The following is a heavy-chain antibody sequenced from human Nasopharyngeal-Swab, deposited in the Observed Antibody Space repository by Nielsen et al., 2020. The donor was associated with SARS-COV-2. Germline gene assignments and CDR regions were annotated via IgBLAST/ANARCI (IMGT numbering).Heavy chain of an antibody. CDR1: GYAFKSYA. CDR3: ARGGLSGSYLPTTYNWFDP. V-gene: IGHV1-3*01. Sequence: ASVKVSCKASGYAFKSYAMHWVRQAPGQRLEWMGWINVGNGNTKYSQKFQGRVTITRDTSASTAYMELSSLRSEDTAVYYCARGGLSGSYLPTTYNWFDPWGQGTLVTASS. J-gene: IGHJ5*02. CDR2: INVGNGNT. D-gene: IGHD1-26*01.